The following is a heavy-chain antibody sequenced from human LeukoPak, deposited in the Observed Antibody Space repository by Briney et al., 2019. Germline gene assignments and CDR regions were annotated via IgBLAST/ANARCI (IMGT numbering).Heavy chain of an antibody. V-gene: IGHV3-48*01. D-gene: IGHD3-10*01. CDR3: ARELGFNWFDP. Sequence: PGGSLRLSCAASGFTFSSYSMNWVRQAPGKGLEWVSYISTSSSTIYYADSVRGRFIISRDNAKNSLYLQMNSLRAEDTAVYYCARELGFNWFDPWGQGTLVTVSS. CDR1: GFTFSSYS. CDR2: ISTSSSTI. J-gene: IGHJ5*02.